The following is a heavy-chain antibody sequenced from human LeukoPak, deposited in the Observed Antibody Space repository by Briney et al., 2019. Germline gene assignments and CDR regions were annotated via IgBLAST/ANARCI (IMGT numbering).Heavy chain of an antibody. J-gene: IGHJ4*02. V-gene: IGHV1-46*01. CDR2: INPKTGIT. Sequence: ASVKVSCKASGYTFTSYGISWVRQAPGQGLEWMGIINPKTGITNYAQKFQSRVTITRDTSASTVYMDLGSLKSEDTAVYYCARGEDIVVVAAATIEYWGQGALVTVSS. CDR1: GYTFTSYG. CDR3: ARGEDIVVVAAATIEY. D-gene: IGHD2-15*01.